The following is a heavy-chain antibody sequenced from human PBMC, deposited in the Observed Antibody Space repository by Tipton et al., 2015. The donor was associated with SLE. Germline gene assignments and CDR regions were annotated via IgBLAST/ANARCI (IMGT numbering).Heavy chain of an antibody. J-gene: IGHJ3*02. Sequence: LRLSCAVYGGSFSEYYWSWIRQPPGKGLEWIGEINHSGTTNYNPSLKSRVTMSVDTSKNQFSLKVISVTAADTAVYYCAREARSDWRAFDIWGLGTMVTVSS. V-gene: IGHV4-34*01. CDR3: AREARSDWRAFDI. CDR2: INHSGTT. CDR1: GGSFSEYY. D-gene: IGHD1-26*01.